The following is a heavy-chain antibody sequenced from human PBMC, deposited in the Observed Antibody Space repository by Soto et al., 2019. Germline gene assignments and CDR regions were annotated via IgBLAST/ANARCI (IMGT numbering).Heavy chain of an antibody. CDR1: GFTFDDYA. V-gene: IGHV3-9*01. D-gene: IGHD6-6*01. CDR3: AKAIAARSYYYYGMDV. Sequence: PGGSLRLSCAASGFTFDDYAMHWVRQAPGKGLEWVSGISWNSGSIGYADSVKGRFTISRDNAKNSLYLQMNSLRAEDTALYYCAKAIAARSYYYYGMDVWGQGTTVTVSS. J-gene: IGHJ6*02. CDR2: ISWNSGSI.